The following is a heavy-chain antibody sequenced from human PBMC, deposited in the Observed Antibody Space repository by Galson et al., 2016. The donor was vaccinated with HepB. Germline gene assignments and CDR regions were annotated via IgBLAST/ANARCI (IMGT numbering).Heavy chain of an antibody. CDR3: TTGLMRVVGSKSDF. Sequence: SLRLSCAASGFTFVNAWMNWLRQAPGKGLEWVGRIKSRIDGEITDYAAPVKGRFTISRDDSKNAVCLQSSDLKTEDTAVYYCTTGLMRVVGSKSDFWGQGTLVTVSS. CDR2: IKSRIDGEIT. D-gene: IGHD2-15*01. CDR1: GFTFVNAW. J-gene: IGHJ4*02. V-gene: IGHV3-15*07.